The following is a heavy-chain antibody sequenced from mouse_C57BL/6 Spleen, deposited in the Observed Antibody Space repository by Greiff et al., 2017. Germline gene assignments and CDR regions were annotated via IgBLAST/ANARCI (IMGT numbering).Heavy chain of an antibody. CDR3: ARCLSTMVTYYAMDY. Sequence: VQLKESGGGLVKPGGSLKLSCAASGFTFSDYGMHWVRQAPEKGLEWVAYISSGSSTIYYADTVKGRFTISRDNAKNTLFLQMTSLRSEDTAMYYCARCLSTMVTYYAMDYWGQGTSVTVSS. J-gene: IGHJ4*01. CDR1: GFTFSDYG. D-gene: IGHD2-2*01. CDR2: ISSGSSTI. V-gene: IGHV5-17*01.